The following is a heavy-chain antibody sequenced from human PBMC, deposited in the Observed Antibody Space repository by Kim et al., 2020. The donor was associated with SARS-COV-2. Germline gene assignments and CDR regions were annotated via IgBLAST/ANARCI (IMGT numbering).Heavy chain of an antibody. V-gene: IGHV4-31*02. J-gene: IGHJ3*02. Sequence: WIGYIDYSGSTYYNPSLKSRVTISVDTSKNQFSLKLSSVTAADTAVYYCARAETRITIFGVVIILAFDIWGQGTMVTVSS. CDR3: ARAETRITIFGVVIILAFDI. CDR2: IDYSGST. D-gene: IGHD3-3*01.